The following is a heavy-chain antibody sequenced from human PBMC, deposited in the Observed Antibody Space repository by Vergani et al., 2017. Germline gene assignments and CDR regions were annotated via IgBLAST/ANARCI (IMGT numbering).Heavy chain of an antibody. CDR2: IRYDGSNK. J-gene: IGHJ1*01. CDR3: ATKSCGTPGCQIGYFRE. CDR1: GFTFSSYG. V-gene: IGHV3-30*02. Sequence: QVQLVESGGGVVQPGGSLRLSCAASGFTFSSYGMHWVRQAPGKGLEWVAFIRYDGSNKYYADSAKGRFTISRDNSKSTLYLQMNSLRTEDTAVYYCATKSCGTPGCQIGYFREWGQGTLVTVSS. D-gene: IGHD1-1*01.